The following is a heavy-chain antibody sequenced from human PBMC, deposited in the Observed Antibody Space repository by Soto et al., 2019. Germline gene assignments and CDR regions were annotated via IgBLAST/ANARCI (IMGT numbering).Heavy chain of an antibody. V-gene: IGHV4-34*01. Sequence: AXETLSLTCAVYGGSFSGYYWSWIRQPPGKGLEWIGEINHSGSTNYNPSLKSRVSISVGTSNNQFSLKLSSVTAADTAVYYCARGRGDGYNQHWYFDLWGRGTLVTVSS. CDR1: GGSFSGYY. J-gene: IGHJ2*01. D-gene: IGHD3-10*01. CDR2: INHSGST. CDR3: ARGRGDGYNQHWYFDL.